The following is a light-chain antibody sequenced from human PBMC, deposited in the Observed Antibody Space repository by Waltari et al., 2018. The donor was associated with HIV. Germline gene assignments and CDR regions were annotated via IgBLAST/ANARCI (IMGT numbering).Light chain of an antibody. J-gene: IGLJ2*01. CDR3: SSFADRDGFYVL. Sequence: QSALTQPASVSGSPGQSITISCTGTSSNIGSYNLVSWYQQHPGKAPKLVISEVTKRPSGVSDRFSGSKSANTAFLTVSGLQAEDEADYYCSSFADRDGFYVLFGGGTRLTVL. V-gene: IGLV2-14*02. CDR2: EVT. CDR1: SSNIGSYNL.